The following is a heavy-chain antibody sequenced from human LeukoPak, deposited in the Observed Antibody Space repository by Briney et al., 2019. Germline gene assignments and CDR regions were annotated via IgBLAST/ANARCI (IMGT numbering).Heavy chain of an antibody. V-gene: IGHV3-21*01. CDR2: ISGSSSDI. D-gene: IGHD3-22*01. CDR3: ARRGYYDSSGYDY. CDR1: GFTFSNAW. Sequence: PGGSLRLSCAASGFTFSNAWMSWVRQAPGKGLEWVSSISGSSSDIYYADSVKGRFTISRDNAKNSLYLQMNSLRAEDTAVYYCARRGYYDSSGYDYWGQGTLVTVSS. J-gene: IGHJ4*02.